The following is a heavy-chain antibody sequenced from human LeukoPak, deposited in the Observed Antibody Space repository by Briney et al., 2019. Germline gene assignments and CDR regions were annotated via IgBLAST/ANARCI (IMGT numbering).Heavy chain of an antibody. CDR1: GYTFTSYG. D-gene: IGHD6-13*01. V-gene: IGHV1-18*01. Sequence: ASVKVSCKASGYTFTSYGISWVRQAPGQGLEWMGWISAYNGNTNYAQKFQGRVTITADKSTSTAYMELSSLRSEDTAVYYCALRQQLVRGIDAFNIWGQGTMVTVSS. CDR3: ALRQQLVRGIDAFNI. CDR2: ISAYNGNT. J-gene: IGHJ3*02.